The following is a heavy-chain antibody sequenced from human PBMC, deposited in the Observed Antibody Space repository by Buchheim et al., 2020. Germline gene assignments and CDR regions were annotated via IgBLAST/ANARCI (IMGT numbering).Heavy chain of an antibody. CDR1: GFNISNYG. J-gene: IGHJ6*02. Sequence: EVQLVESGGGLVQPGGSLRLSCAASGFNISNYGMYWVRQVQGRGLVWVSRINRVGGTTPYAVSGRGRFTISRNNAKNAVYMQMNSLGGEDAAVYYCARSLYCCNGMDVWGQGTT. D-gene: IGHD2-2*01. V-gene: IGHV3-74*01. CDR3: ARSLYCCNGMDV. CDR2: INRVGGTT.